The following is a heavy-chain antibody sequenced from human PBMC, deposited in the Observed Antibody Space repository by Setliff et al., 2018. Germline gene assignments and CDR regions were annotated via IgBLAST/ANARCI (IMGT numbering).Heavy chain of an antibody. CDR1: GFTFSSYN. D-gene: IGHD3-10*01. J-gene: IGHJ4*02. CDR3: AKDIYGSGSYAVGGYFDY. CDR2: ISSSTRTM. Sequence: GGSLRLSCAASGFTFSSYNMNWVRQAPGKGLEWVSYISSSTRTMYYADSVKGRFTISRDNAKNSLYLQMNSLRPDDTAVYYCAKDIYGSGSYAVGGYFDYWGQGTQVTVSS. V-gene: IGHV3-48*01.